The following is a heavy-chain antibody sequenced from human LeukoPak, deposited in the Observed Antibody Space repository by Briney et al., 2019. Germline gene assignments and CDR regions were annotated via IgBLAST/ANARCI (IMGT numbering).Heavy chain of an antibody. D-gene: IGHD3-16*02. CDR1: GYTFTSYG. CDR3: ARDRRGLRLGELSLYGY. V-gene: IGHV1-18*01. CDR2: ISAYNGNT. J-gene: IGHJ4*02. Sequence: ASVKVSCKASGYTFTSYGISWVRQAPGQGLEWMGWISAYNGNTNYAQKFHGRVTMTRDTSISTAYMELSRLRSDDTAVYYCARDRRGLRLGELSLYGYWGQGTLVTVSS.